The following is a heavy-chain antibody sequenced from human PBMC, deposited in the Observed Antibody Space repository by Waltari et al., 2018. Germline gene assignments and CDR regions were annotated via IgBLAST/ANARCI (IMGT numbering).Heavy chain of an antibody. CDR1: GFTFSRYW. CDR3: AADADSGGYSWFDP. J-gene: IGHJ5*02. V-gene: IGHV3-74*01. D-gene: IGHD1-26*01. CDR2: IKSDGRST. Sequence: EVQLVESGGGLVQPGGSLRLSCAASGFTFSRYWMHWVRQVPGKGLVWVSRIKSDGRSTSYADSVKGRFTISRDNAKNTLYLQMNSLRAEDTAVYFCAADADSGGYSWFDPWGQGTLVTVSS.